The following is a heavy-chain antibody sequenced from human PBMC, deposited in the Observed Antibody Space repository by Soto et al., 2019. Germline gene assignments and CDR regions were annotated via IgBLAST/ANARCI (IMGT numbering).Heavy chain of an antibody. V-gene: IGHV4-39*02. CDR3: AKDTILLVFCSGGTCYSDS. D-gene: IGHD2-15*01. CDR1: GDSVSSISHY. Sequence: QLQLRESGPGLVKPSETLSLTCSVSGDSVSSISHYWAWIRLSPGKGLEWIGSIYYTGHTYYNPYLTSRVTLSLHTSKIQFSLHLRSVTAADTAVYYCAKDTILLVFCSGGTCYSDSWGQGTLVTVSS. J-gene: IGHJ4*03. CDR2: IYYTGHT.